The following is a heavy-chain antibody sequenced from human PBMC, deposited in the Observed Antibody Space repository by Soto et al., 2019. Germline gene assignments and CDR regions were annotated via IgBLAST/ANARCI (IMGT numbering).Heavy chain of an antibody. CDR2: IYSGGST. Sequence: GGSLRLSCAASGFTVSSNYMSWVRQAPGKGLEWVSVIYSGGSTYYADSVKGRFTISRDNSKNSLYLQMNSLRAEDTAVYYCARDQPGYSYGYGLGYWGQGTLVTVSS. CDR1: GFTVSSNY. J-gene: IGHJ4*02. D-gene: IGHD5-18*01. CDR3: ARDQPGYSYGYGLGY. V-gene: IGHV3-53*01.